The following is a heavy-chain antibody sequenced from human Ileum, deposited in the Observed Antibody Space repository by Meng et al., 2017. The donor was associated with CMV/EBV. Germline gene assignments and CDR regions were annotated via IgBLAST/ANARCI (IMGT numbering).Heavy chain of an antibody. CDR3: ARVYCGGDCYSGGY. Sequence: CAVYGGDFSGYYWSWIRQPPGKGLEWIGEINHSGSTNYNPSLKSRVTISVDTSKNQFSLKLSSVTAADTAVYYCARVYCGGDCYSGGYWGQGTLVTVSS. J-gene: IGHJ4*02. CDR1: GGDFSGYY. D-gene: IGHD2-21*01. CDR2: INHSGST. V-gene: IGHV4-34*01.